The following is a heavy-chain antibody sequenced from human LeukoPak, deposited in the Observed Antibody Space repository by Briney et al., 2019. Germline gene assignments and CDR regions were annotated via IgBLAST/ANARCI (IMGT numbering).Heavy chain of an antibody. Sequence: PSEILSLTCSVSGDSFSNYYWTWSRQPPGKGLEWIGYVYYSGSTNYNPSLKTRLHLSVDTSKNRFSLKLSSVTAADTAVYYCASSPRLTTSWFLFDSWGHGTLVTVSS. V-gene: IGHV4-59*08. CDR1: GDSFSNYY. CDR2: VYYSGST. CDR3: ASSPRLTTSWFLFDS. D-gene: IGHD2-2*01. J-gene: IGHJ5*01.